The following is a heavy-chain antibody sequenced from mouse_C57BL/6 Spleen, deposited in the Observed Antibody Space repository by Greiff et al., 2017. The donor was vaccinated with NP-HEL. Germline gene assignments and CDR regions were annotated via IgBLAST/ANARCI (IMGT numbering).Heavy chain of an antibody. D-gene: IGHD2-2*01. CDR2: ISSGGSYT. CDR1: GFTFSSYG. Sequence: EVMLVESGGDLVKPGGSLKLSCAASGFTFSSYGMSWVRQTPDKRLEWVATISSGGSYTYYPDSVKGRFTISRDNAKNTLYLQMSSLKSEDTAMYYCARQEGLRRAWFAYWGQGTLVTVSA. V-gene: IGHV5-6*01. J-gene: IGHJ3*01. CDR3: ARQEGLRRAWFAY.